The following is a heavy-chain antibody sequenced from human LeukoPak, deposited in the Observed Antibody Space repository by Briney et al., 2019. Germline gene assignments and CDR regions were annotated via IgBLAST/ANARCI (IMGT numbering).Heavy chain of an antibody. J-gene: IGHJ4*02. Sequence: GGSLRLSCATSGFTFSNYALHWVRQAPGRGLEWVAVISFDGSHKLYADSVKGRFTISRDSSKNTLSLLMNSLRVEDTAMFYCARAAVDTPATFDYWGQGTLVTVS. CDR2: ISFDGSHK. V-gene: IGHV3-30-3*01. D-gene: IGHD6-13*01. CDR3: ARAAVDTPATFDY. CDR1: GFTFSNYA.